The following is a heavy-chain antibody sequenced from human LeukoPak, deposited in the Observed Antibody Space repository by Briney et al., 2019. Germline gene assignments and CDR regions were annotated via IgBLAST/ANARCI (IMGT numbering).Heavy chain of an antibody. CDR2: TNNSGGTT. CDR1: GFTFSSYD. D-gene: IGHD3-22*01. CDR3: AKDRPNYYGTNGHYYRRDGDC. Sequence: GSLTLSCVASGFTFSSYDMSWVRQAAGKGLEWVSSTNNSGGTTYYADSVKGGFTISSDNSKNTLYLQMNSLRAEDTAVYYCAKDRPNYYGTNGHYYRRDGDCWGQGTLVTVSS. J-gene: IGHJ4*02. V-gene: IGHV3-23*01.